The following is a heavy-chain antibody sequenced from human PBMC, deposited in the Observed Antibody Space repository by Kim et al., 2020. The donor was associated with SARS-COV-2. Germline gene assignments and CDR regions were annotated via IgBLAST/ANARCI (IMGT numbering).Heavy chain of an antibody. CDR2: IKEDGSEE. Sequence: GGSLRLSCAASGFTFSDFWMSWVRQAPGKGLEWVANIKEDGSEEYYVDSVKGRFTISRDNAKNSLYLQVNSLRAEDTAVYYCARDGTARAGRIFDYWGQGTLVTVCS. J-gene: IGHJ4*02. CDR3: ARDGTARAGRIFDY. D-gene: IGHD6-19*01. CDR1: GFTFSDFW. V-gene: IGHV3-7*03.